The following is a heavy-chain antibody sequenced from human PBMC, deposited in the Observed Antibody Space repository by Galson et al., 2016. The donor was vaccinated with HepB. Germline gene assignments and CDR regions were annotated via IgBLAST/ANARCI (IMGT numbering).Heavy chain of an antibody. CDR2: ISSNGDST. CDR1: GFTFSSYA. V-gene: IGHV3-64D*06. D-gene: IGHD6-13*01. J-gene: IGHJ4*02. Sequence: LRLSCAASGFTFSSYAMHWVRQAPGKGVEYVSSISSNGDSTYYTDSVKGRFTISRDNSKKTLNLQMSSLRAEDTAVYYCARVRSSWYYFDYWGQGTLVTVSS. CDR3: ARVRSSWYYFDY.